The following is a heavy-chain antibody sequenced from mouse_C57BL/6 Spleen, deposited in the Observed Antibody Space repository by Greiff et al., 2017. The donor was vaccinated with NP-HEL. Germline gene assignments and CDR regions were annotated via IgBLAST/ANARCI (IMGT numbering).Heavy chain of an antibody. CDR3: ARAGDYDRGYAMDY. CDR2: IYPSPGGT. V-gene: IGHV1-43*01. CDR1: GYAFTGYY. Sequence: EVQLQQSGPELVKPGASVKISCKASGYAFTGYYMHWVKQSTEKRLEWIGEIYPSPGGTSYNQKFKGKATLTVDKSSSTAYMQLKSLTSEDSAVYYCARAGDYDRGYAMDYWGQGTSVTVSS. D-gene: IGHD2-4*01. J-gene: IGHJ4*01.